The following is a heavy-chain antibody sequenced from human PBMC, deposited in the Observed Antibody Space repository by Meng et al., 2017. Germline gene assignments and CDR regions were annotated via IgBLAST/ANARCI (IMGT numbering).Heavy chain of an antibody. CDR2: ISGSGGST. CDR1: GFTFSSYG. Sequence: GESLKISCAASGFTFSSYGMHWVRQAPGKGLEWVSAISGSGGSTYYADSVKGRFTISRDNSKNTLYLQMNSLRAEDTAVYYCAKDRRNGYNPLDYWGQGTLVTVSS. CDR3: AKDRRNGYNPLDY. V-gene: IGHV3-23*01. D-gene: IGHD5-24*01. J-gene: IGHJ4*02.